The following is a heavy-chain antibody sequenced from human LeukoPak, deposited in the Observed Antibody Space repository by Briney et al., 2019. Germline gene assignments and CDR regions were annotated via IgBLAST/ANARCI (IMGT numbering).Heavy chain of an antibody. CDR3: ARNPNWNYEGSWFDP. J-gene: IGHJ5*02. CDR1: GGSISSGSYY. V-gene: IGHV4-61*02. CDR2: IYTSGST. D-gene: IGHD1-7*01. Sequence: SETLSLTCTVSGGSISSGSYYWSWIRQPAGKGLEWIGRIYTSGSTNYNPSLKSRVTISVDTSKNQFSRKLSSVTAADTAVYYCARNPNWNYEGSWFDPWGQGTLVTVSS.